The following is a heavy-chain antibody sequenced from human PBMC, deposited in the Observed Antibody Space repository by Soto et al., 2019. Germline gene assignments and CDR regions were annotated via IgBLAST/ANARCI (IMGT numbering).Heavy chain of an antibody. J-gene: IGHJ6*02. CDR2: IWLDGSDI. V-gene: IGHV3-33*01. D-gene: IGHD5-18*01. CDR1: GFTFSRDV. CDR3: ARNLDDTATNYAMDV. Sequence: QVQLMESGGGVVQPGRSLRLSCGASGFTFSRDVMHWVRQAPGKGLGGGALIWLDGSDISYGNSVKGRFTISRDNSKNTLYLEMNSLRADDTAVYYCARNLDDTATNYAMDVWGHGTTVIVSS.